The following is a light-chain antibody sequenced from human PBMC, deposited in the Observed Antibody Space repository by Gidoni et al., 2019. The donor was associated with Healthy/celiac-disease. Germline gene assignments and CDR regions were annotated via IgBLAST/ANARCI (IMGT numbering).Light chain of an antibody. J-gene: IGKJ2*01. CDR2: AAS. V-gene: IGKV1-39*01. Sequence: IQMTQTPSSLSASVGDRVTITCRASQSISSYLNWYQQKPGKAPKLLIYAASSLQRGVPSRFSGSGSGTEDTLTISSLQPEEFATNYCQQSYSTPGYTFGQGTKLEIK. CDR1: QSISSY. CDR3: QQSYSTPGYT.